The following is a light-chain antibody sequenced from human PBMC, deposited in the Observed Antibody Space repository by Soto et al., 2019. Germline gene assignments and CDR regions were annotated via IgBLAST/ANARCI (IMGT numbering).Light chain of an antibody. J-gene: IGKJ2*03. CDR3: QHYGGSMYS. V-gene: IGKV3-20*01. CDR1: QSVTSSY. CDR2: GGS. Sequence: EIVLTQSPGTLSLSLGERATLSCRASQSVTSSYLAWYQQKPGQAPRLLIYGGSTRATGIPDRFSGSGSGTDFTLTVTRLEPEDFAVYYCQHYGGSMYSFGQGTKLEIK.